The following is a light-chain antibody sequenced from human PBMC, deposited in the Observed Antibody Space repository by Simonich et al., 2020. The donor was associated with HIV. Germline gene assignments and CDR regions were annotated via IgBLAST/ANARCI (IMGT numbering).Light chain of an antibody. CDR3: MQALQTPYT. CDR2: LNS. V-gene: IGKV2-28*01. J-gene: IGKJ2*01. CDR1: QSLLHSNGYNY. Sequence: DIVMTQSPLSLPVTPGEPASISCRSSQSLLHSNGYNYLYWYLQKPGQSPQLLIYLNSNRASGVPDRFSGSGSGTDFTLKISRVEAEDVGVYYCMQALQTPYTFGQGTKLDFK.